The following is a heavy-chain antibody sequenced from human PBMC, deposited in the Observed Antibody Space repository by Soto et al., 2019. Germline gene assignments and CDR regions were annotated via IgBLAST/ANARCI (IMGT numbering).Heavy chain of an antibody. CDR1: GGSVSSGVFS. CDR2: VSHSGSP. V-gene: IGHV4-30-2*06. Sequence: QLQLQESGSGLVKPSQTLSLTCAVSGGSVSSGVFSWNWIRQSPGQGLEWIGYVSHSGSPYYAASHRSRVITSLYKSTNHISLNLTSVTPADTAVYFCARGRYYSALDVWGQGTMVTVSS. D-gene: IGHD2-21*01. CDR3: ARGRYYSALDV. J-gene: IGHJ6*02.